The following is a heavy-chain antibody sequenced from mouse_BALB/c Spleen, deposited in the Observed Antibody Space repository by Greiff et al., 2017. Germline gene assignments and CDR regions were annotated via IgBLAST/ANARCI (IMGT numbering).Heavy chain of an antibody. Sequence: QVQLQQSGPGLVAPSQSLSITCTVSGYSLTSYGVHWVRQPPGKGLEWLGVIWAGGSTNYNSALMSRLSISKDNSKSQVFLKMNSLQTDDTAMYYCARDRTGTSAWLAYWGQGTLVTVSA. CDR1: GYSLTSYG. CDR2: IWAGGST. D-gene: IGHD4-1*01. J-gene: IGHJ3*01. V-gene: IGHV2-9*02. CDR3: ARDRTGTSAWLAY.